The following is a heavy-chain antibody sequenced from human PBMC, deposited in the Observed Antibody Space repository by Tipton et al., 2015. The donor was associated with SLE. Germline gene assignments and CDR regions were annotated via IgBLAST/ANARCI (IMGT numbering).Heavy chain of an antibody. CDR3: ARVWDYGDAFDI. CDR1: GASMSSHY. D-gene: IGHD4-17*01. J-gene: IGHJ3*02. Sequence: TLSLTCTVSGASMSSHYWSWIRQPPGKGLEWIGYINYLGNTDYNPSLKRLVTISADTSKSQFSLTLNFVTAADTAVYYCARVWDYGDAFDIWGQGTVVTVSS. V-gene: IGHV4-59*11. CDR2: INYLGNT.